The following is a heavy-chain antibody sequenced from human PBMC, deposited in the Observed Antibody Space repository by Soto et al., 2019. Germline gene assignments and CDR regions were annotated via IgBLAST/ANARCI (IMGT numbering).Heavy chain of an antibody. V-gene: IGHV3-23*01. J-gene: IGHJ6*02. CDR2: ISGSGGST. CDR3: ARGGILYHRGGMDV. CDR1: GFTFSSYA. Sequence: EVQLLESGGGLVQPGGSLRLSCAASGFTFSSYAMSWVRQAPGKGLEWVSAISGSGGSTYYADSVKGRFTISRDNSKNTLYVQMNSLRAGDTDVYYCARGGILYHRGGMDVWGQGTTVTVSS. D-gene: IGHD2-8*01.